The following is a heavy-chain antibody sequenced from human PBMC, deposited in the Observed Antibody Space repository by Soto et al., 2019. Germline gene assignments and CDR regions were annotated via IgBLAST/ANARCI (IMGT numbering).Heavy chain of an antibody. D-gene: IGHD3-3*01. Sequence: PSETLSLTCTVSGGSISSGDYYWSWIRQPPGKGLEWIGYIYYSGSTSYKPSLKSRVTILIDTSKNQFSLKLSSVTAADTAVYYCARDRAPFWSSPAPNYGMDVWGQGTTVTVSS. CDR1: GGSISSGDYY. CDR3: ARDRAPFWSSPAPNYGMDV. V-gene: IGHV4-30-4*01. J-gene: IGHJ6*02. CDR2: IYYSGST.